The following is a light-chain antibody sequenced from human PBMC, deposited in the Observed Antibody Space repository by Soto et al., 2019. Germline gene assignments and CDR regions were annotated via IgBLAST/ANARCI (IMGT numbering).Light chain of an antibody. J-gene: IGKJ4*01. V-gene: IGKV1-27*01. Sequence: DIQMTQSPSSLSASFGDRVTITCRASQGIGAYLAWFQQKPGNAPKLLIYAASTLQSGVPSRFSGSGSGTDFTLTISSLQPEDVATYYCQKYNSAPLTFGGGTKVEIK. CDR1: QGIGAY. CDR2: AAS. CDR3: QKYNSAPLT.